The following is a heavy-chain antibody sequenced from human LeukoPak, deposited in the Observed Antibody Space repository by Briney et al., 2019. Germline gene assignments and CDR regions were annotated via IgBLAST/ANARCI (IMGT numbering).Heavy chain of an antibody. CDR3: ASPLRGGLDAFDI. CDR1: GGTFSSYA. D-gene: IGHD3-10*01. Sequence: GASVKVSCKASGGTFSSYAISWVRQAPGQGLEWMGGIIPIFGTANYAQKFQGRVTITADESTSTAYMELSSLRSEDTAVYYCASPLRGGLDAFDIWGQGTMVTVSS. J-gene: IGHJ3*02. V-gene: IGHV1-69*13. CDR2: IIPIFGTA.